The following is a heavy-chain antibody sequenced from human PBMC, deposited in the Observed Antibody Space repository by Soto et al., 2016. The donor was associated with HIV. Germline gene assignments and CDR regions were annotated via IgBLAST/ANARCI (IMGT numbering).Heavy chain of an antibody. V-gene: IGHV1-2*02. Sequence: QVQLVQSGPELKEPGASVKVSCKISGPSFPTFHIHWVREAPGQGLEWMGWINPNSGGTKYAQKFQGRVTMTRDTSISTAYLELSSLRSDDMAVYYCARVRGAIAAAGRFDYWGQGTLVPVSS. CDR3: ARVRGAIAAAGRFDY. J-gene: IGHJ4*02. D-gene: IGHD6-13*01. CDR2: INPNSGGT. CDR1: GPSFPTFH.